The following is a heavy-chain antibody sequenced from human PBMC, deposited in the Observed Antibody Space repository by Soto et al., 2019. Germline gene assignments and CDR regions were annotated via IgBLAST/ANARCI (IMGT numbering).Heavy chain of an antibody. D-gene: IGHD6-6*01. J-gene: IGHJ6*02. CDR3: AGAPRSSSDRDV. CDR2: IDPSDSYT. Sequence: GESLKISCKGSGYSFTSSWISWVRQMPGKGLERMGRIDPSDSYTNYSPSFQGNVTISADKSISTAYLQWSSLKASDTAMYYCAGAPRSSSDRDVCGQSTSVTVSS. V-gene: IGHV5-10-1*01. CDR1: GYSFTSSW.